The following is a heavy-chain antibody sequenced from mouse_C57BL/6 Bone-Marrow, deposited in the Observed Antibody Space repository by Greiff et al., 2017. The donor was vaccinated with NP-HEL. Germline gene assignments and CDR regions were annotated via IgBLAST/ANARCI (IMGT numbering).Heavy chain of an antibody. V-gene: IGHV1-80*01. CDR2: IYPGDGDT. CDR1: GYAFSSYW. J-gene: IGHJ1*03. D-gene: IGHD1-1*02. Sequence: VQLQQSGAELVKPGASVKISCKASGYAFSSYWMNWVKQRPGQGLEWIGQIYPGDGDTNYNGKFKGKATLTADKSSSTAYMQLSSLTSEDSAVYFCATRGYGYWYFDVWGTGTTVTVSS. CDR3: ATRGYGYWYFDV.